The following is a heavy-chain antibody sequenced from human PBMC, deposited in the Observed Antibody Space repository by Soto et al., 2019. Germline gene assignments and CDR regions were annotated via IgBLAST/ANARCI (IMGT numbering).Heavy chain of an antibody. Sequence: GGSVRLSCAASGFSFSSYGMHWVRQAPGKGLEWVAVISYDGSNKYYADSVKGRFTISRDNSKNTLYLQMNSLRAEDTAVYYCAKAPGDSGGWYGLGGGMDVWGQGTTVTVSS. D-gene: IGHD6-19*01. CDR3: AKAPGDSGGWYGLGGGMDV. J-gene: IGHJ6*02. CDR1: GFSFSSYG. V-gene: IGHV3-30*18. CDR2: ISYDGSNK.